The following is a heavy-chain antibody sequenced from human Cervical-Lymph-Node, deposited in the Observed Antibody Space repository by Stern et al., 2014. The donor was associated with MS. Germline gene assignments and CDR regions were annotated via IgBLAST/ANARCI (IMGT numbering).Heavy chain of an antibody. D-gene: IGHD2-15*01. V-gene: IGHV1-46*02. CDR2: INPSGAT. J-gene: IGHJ6*02. CDR3: AVRYCSGGRCYSVPDV. CDR1: EYTHNNYL. Sequence: QVQLVQSGSEVKKPGASVKVSCKASEYTHNNYLIHWVRQAPGQRPDWMGVINPSGATNYAQKVQDRVTMTTDASTSTFHMELSRLRSEDTAVYYCAVRYCSGGRCYSVPDVWGQGTTVIVSS.